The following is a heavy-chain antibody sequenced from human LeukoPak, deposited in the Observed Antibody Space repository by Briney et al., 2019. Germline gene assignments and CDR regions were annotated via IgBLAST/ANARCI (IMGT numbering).Heavy chain of an antibody. CDR2: ISPDGTTS. CDR3: ARGQWGLDY. Sequence: PGGSLRLSCAAAGFTFSDHYMTWIRQAPGKALEWVSYISPDGTTSYYADSLKGRFTVSRDNAMNSLYLQMNSLSAEDTAVYFCARGQWGLDYWGQGALVTVSS. V-gene: IGHV3-11*01. J-gene: IGHJ4*02. CDR1: GFTFSDHY. D-gene: IGHD1-26*01.